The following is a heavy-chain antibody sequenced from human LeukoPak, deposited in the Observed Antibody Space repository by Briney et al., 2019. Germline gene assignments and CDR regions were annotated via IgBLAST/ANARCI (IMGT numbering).Heavy chain of an antibody. V-gene: IGHV1-2*02. Sequence: ASVKVSCKASGYTFTGYYMHWVRQAPGQGLEWMGWINPNSGGTNYAQKFQGRVTMTRDTSISTAYMELSRLRSDDTAVYYCARDRTGIFGELSGWFDPWGQGTLVTVSS. CDR2: INPNSGGT. J-gene: IGHJ5*02. CDR3: ARDRTGIFGELSGWFDP. CDR1: GYTFTGYY. D-gene: IGHD3-10*01.